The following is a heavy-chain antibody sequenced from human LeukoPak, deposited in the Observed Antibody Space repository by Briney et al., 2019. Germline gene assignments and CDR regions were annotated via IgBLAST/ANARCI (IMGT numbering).Heavy chain of an antibody. Sequence: GGSLRLSCAASGFTFSRHWMHWVRQAPGKGPVWVSRIRSDGSSTDYADSVKGRFTFSRDNAKNTLYLQMNSLRAEDTAVYYCAREQGYYSVPGYWGQGTQVTVSS. V-gene: IGHV3-74*01. CDR1: GFTFSRHW. CDR2: IRSDGSST. J-gene: IGHJ4*02. D-gene: IGHD3-22*01. CDR3: AREQGYYSVPGY.